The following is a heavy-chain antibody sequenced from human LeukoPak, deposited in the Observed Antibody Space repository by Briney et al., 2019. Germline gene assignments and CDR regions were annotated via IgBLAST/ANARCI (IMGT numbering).Heavy chain of an antibody. J-gene: IGHJ4*02. D-gene: IGHD4-17*01. CDR3: ARDRYYGDAACVF. CDR1: VFSLCSNF. Sequence: PGGSLRLSCAASVFSLCSNFMTGVRQAPGKGLEWVSVIPSGGTTYYADSVKGRFTNSRHISKNTVYLQMNSLRAEDTAVCYCARDRYYGDAACVFWGQGTLVTVSS. V-gene: IGHV3-53*04. CDR2: IPSGGTT.